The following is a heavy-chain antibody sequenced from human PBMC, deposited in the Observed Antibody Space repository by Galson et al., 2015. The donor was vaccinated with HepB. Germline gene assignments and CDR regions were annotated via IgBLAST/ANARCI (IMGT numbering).Heavy chain of an antibody. D-gene: IGHD6-13*01. CDR2: IRSKASNYAT. CDR3: IRMADLSGYSST. Sequence: LRLSCAASGFTFSGSAIHWVRQTSGKGLEWVGRIRSKASNYATAYAASLKGKFTISRDDSKNTAYLHMKSLKTEDTAVYYCIRMADLSGYSSTWGQGTLVTVSS. CDR1: GFTFSGSA. V-gene: IGHV3-73*01. J-gene: IGHJ4*02.